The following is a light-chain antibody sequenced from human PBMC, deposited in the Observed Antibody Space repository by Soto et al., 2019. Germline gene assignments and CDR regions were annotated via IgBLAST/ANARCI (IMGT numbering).Light chain of an antibody. Sequence: EIVLTQSPGTLSLSPGESATLSCTASQSISSSNLAWYQQKPGQAPRLLIYGASSRATDIPDRFSGSESGADFTLSISRLEPEDFGVYYCQQYDISPITFGQGTRLDIK. CDR3: QQYDISPIT. CDR2: GAS. V-gene: IGKV3-20*01. J-gene: IGKJ5*01. CDR1: QSISSSN.